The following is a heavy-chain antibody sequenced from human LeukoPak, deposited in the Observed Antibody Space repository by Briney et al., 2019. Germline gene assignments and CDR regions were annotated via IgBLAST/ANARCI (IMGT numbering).Heavy chain of an antibody. Sequence: GGSLRLSCAASGFTFSSYSMNWVRQAPGKGLEWVSSISSSSSYIYYADSVKGRFTISRDNAKNSLYLQMNSLRAEDTAVYYCAREALKPYYYDILTGYSPTDYWGQGTLVTVSS. J-gene: IGHJ4*02. V-gene: IGHV3-21*01. CDR1: GFTFSSYS. D-gene: IGHD3-9*01. CDR3: AREALKPYYYDILTGYSPTDY. CDR2: ISSSSSYI.